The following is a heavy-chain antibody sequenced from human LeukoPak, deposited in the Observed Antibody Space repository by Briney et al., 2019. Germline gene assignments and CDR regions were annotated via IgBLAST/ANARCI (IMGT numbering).Heavy chain of an antibody. J-gene: IGHJ3*02. V-gene: IGHV3-7*01. CDR2: IKHDGSEK. CDR3: ARTRYRAFDI. CDR1: GFSFSRHW. Sequence: PGGSLRLSCAASGFSFSRHWMTWVRQAPGKGLEWVANIKHDGSEKFYVDSVNGRFTISRDSAKNSLSLQMNSLRAEDTAVYYCARTRYRAFDIWGQGTMVTVSS. D-gene: IGHD3-9*01.